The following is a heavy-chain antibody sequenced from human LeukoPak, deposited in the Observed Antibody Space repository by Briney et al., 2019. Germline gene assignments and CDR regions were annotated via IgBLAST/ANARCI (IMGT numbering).Heavy chain of an antibody. D-gene: IGHD6-19*01. V-gene: IGHV4-39*07. Sequence: SETLSLTCTVSGGSISSSSYYWGWIRQPPGKGLEWIGSIYYSGSTYYNPSLKSRVTISVDTSKNQFSLKLSSVTAADTAVYYCARGASGWYFNWYFDLWGRGTLVTVSS. CDR1: GGSISSSSYY. CDR3: ARGASGWYFNWYFDL. CDR2: IYYSGST. J-gene: IGHJ2*01.